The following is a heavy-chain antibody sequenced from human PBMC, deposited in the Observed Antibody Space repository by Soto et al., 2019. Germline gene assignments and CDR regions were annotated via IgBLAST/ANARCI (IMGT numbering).Heavy chain of an antibody. D-gene: IGHD1-20*01. CDR1: GGALTSYP. CDR3: ATYPRPYKWTDI. J-gene: IGHJ4*02. CDR2: IDPVVDTS. Sequence: QVRLEQSGAEVKKPGSSVRVSCQASGGALTSYPIHWVRQAPGQGLEWMGVIDPVVDTSNLAENFKTRLTLTADTSTKTVYMDLTSLRSDDTAIYFCATYPRPYKWTDIWGRGTQLTVSS. V-gene: IGHV1-69*06.